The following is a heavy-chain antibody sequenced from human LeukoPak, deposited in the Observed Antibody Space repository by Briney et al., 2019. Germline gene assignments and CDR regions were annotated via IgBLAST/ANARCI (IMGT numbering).Heavy chain of an antibody. Sequence: GGSLRLSCAASGFTFSSYGMHWVRQAPGKGLEWVAFIRYDGSNKYYADSVKGRFTISRDNSKNTLYLQMNSLRAEDTAVYYCANVWFGEVDAFDIWGQGTMVTVSS. J-gene: IGHJ3*02. CDR2: IRYDGSNK. CDR3: ANVWFGEVDAFDI. D-gene: IGHD3-10*01. V-gene: IGHV3-30*02. CDR1: GFTFSSYG.